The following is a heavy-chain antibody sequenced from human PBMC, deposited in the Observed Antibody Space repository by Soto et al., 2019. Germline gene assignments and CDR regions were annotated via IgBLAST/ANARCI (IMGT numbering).Heavy chain of an antibody. D-gene: IGHD4-4*01. Sequence: SETLSLTCTVSGGSISSYYWSWIRQPPGKGLEWIGYIYYSGSTNYNPSLKSRVTISVDTSKNQFSLKLSSVTAADTAVYYCARQNAMTTVTKGNWFDPWGQGTLVTVSS. CDR2: IYYSGST. J-gene: IGHJ5*02. CDR1: GGSISSYY. CDR3: ARQNAMTTVTKGNWFDP. V-gene: IGHV4-59*08.